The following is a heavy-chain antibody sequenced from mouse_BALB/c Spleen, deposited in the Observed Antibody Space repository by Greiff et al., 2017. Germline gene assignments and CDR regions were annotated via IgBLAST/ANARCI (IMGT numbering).Heavy chain of an antibody. CDR1: GYTFTNYW. J-gene: IGHJ4*01. CDR2: IYPGGGYT. Sequence: VKLMESGAELVRPGTSVKISCKASGYTFTNYWLGWVKQRPGHGLEWIGDIYPGGGYTNYNEKFKGKATLTADTSSSTAYMQLSSLTSEDSAVYFCAYYYGSSPMDYWGQGTSVTVSS. V-gene: IGHV1-63*02. CDR3: AYYYGSSPMDY. D-gene: IGHD1-1*01.